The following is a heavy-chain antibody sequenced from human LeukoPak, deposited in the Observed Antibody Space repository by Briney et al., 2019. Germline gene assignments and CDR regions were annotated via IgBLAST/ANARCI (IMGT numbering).Heavy chain of an antibody. D-gene: IGHD1-26*01. Sequence: SETLSLTCTVSRGSISGYSWSWIRQSPGGGLEWIGYIYYSGDTAYNPSLRSRVTMSVDTSKNQFSLKLSSVTAADTAVYYCARDGGATYSFDYWGQGTLVTVSS. V-gene: IGHV4-59*12. CDR2: IYYSGDT. CDR1: RGSISGYS. CDR3: ARDGGATYSFDY. J-gene: IGHJ4*02.